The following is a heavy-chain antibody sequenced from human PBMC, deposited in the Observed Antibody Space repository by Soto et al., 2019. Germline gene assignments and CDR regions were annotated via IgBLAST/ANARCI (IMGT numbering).Heavy chain of an antibody. J-gene: IGHJ3*02. V-gene: IGHV3-30*03. D-gene: IGHD3-10*01. Sequence: QVQLVESGGGVVQPGRSLRLSCAASGFTFSSYGMHWVRQAPGKGLEWVAVISYDGSNKYYADSVKGRFTISRDNSKNTLYLQMNSLRAEDTAVYYCARPDVLLWFGELSGAFDIWGQGTMVTVSS. CDR3: ARPDVLLWFGELSGAFDI. CDR2: ISYDGSNK. CDR1: GFTFSSYG.